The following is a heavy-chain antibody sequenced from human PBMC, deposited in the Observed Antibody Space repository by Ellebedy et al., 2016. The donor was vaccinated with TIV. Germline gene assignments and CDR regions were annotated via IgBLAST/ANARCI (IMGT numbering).Heavy chain of an antibody. Sequence: GGSLRLSXAASGLTFDDYAMHWARQAPGKGLEWVSGISWNSGSIGYADSVKGRFTISRDNAKNSLYLQMNSLRAEDTAVYYCARGGPLWFGELLSHDAFDIWGQGTMVTVSS. CDR3: ARGGPLWFGELLSHDAFDI. CDR1: GLTFDDYA. D-gene: IGHD3-10*01. J-gene: IGHJ3*02. V-gene: IGHV3-9*01. CDR2: ISWNSGSI.